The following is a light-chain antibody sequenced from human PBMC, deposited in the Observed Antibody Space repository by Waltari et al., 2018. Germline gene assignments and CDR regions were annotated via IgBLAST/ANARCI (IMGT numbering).Light chain of an antibody. V-gene: IGKV3-15*01. J-gene: IGKJ4*01. CDR3: QQYEDWPRHS. CDR2: GAY. Sequence: EIVVTQSPATLSVSPGERVTLSCRASQNVGTSLAWYHQKPRQTPRLLIFGAYSRASGVPARFSGSGSGTDFTLAISSLQSEEFAVYYCQQYEDWPRHSFGGGTKVQIE. CDR1: QNVGTS.